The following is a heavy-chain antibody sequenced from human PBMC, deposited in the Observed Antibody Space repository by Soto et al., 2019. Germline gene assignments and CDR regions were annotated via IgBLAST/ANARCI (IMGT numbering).Heavy chain of an antibody. Sequence: QVQLQQSGPGLVKPSQTLSLTCAISGDSVSSNSAAWNWIRQSPSRGLEWLGRTYYRSKWYNDYAVSVKSRITVNPDTSKNHFSLQLKAVTPEDTALYYCASLAPGGSGGGGDYWGQGTLVTVSS. CDR1: GDSVSSNSAA. D-gene: IGHD6-19*01. CDR3: ASLAPGGSGGGGDY. V-gene: IGHV6-1*01. CDR2: TYYRSKWYN. J-gene: IGHJ4*02.